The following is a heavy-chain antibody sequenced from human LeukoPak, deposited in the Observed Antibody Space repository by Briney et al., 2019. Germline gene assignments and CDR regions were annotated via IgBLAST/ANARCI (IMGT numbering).Heavy chain of an antibody. CDR2: IYHSGST. V-gene: IGHV4-38-2*01. CDR3: ARHPTKYGGNDY. J-gene: IGHJ4*02. D-gene: IGHD4-23*01. Sequence: ASETLSLTCAVSGYSISSGYYWGWIRQPPGKGLEWSGSIYHSGSTYYNPSLKSRVTISVDTSKNQFSLKLSSVTAADTAVYYCARHPTKYGGNDYWGQGTLVTVSS. CDR1: GYSISSGYY.